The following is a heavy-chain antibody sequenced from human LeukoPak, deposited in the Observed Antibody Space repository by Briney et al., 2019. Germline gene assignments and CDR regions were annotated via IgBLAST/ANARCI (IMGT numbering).Heavy chain of an antibody. CDR3: ARVYYGSGSYYVAYYGMDV. CDR2: ISAYNGNT. V-gene: IGHV1-18*04. Sequence: GASVKVSCKASGYTFTSYGISWVRQAPGQGLEWMGWISAYNGNTNYAQKLQGRVTMTTDTSASTAYMELRSLRSDDTAVYYCARVYYGSGSYYVAYYGMDVWGKGTTVTVSS. CDR1: GYTFTSYG. D-gene: IGHD3-10*01. J-gene: IGHJ6*04.